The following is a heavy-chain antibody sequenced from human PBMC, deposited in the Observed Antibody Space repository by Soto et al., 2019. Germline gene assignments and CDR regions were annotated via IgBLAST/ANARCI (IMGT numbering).Heavy chain of an antibody. CDR2: ISGSGGSK. CDR1: GFTFSSYA. J-gene: IGHJ3*02. CDR3: AKDRVLRYFDWSSPGAFDI. Sequence: GGSLRLSCAASGFTFSSYALSWVRQAPGKGLEWVSAISGSGGSKYYADSVKGRFTISRDNSKNTLYLQMNSLRAEDTAVYYCAKDRVLRYFDWSSPGAFDIWGQGTMVTVSS. V-gene: IGHV3-23*01. D-gene: IGHD3-9*01.